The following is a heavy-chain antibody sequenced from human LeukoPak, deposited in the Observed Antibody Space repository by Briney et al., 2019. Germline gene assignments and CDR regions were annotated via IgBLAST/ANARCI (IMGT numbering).Heavy chain of an antibody. J-gene: IGHJ3*02. Sequence: GGSLRLSCAASGFTFSSHNMNWGRQAPGKGLEWVSSISSSSGYIYYADSLKGRFTISRDNAKNSLSLQMNSLRVEDTAVYYCSTDRGYSYGGNAFDIWGQGTMVTVSS. V-gene: IGHV3-21*01. CDR1: GFTFSSHN. CDR3: STDRGYSYGGNAFDI. D-gene: IGHD5-18*01. CDR2: ISSSSGYI.